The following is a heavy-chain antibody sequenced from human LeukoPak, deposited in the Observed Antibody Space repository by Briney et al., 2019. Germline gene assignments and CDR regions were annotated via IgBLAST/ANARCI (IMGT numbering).Heavy chain of an antibody. V-gene: IGHV1-69*13. J-gene: IGHJ6*02. CDR2: IIPIFGTA. CDR3: ARGTTYYDFWSGYHNYYYYGMDV. D-gene: IGHD3-3*01. Sequence: SVKVSCKASGYTFTSYYMHWVRQAPGQGLEWMGGIIPIFGTANYAQKFQGRVTITADESTSTAYMELSSLRSEDTAVYYCARGTTYYDFWSGYHNYYYYGMDVWGQGTTVTVSS. CDR1: GYTFTSYY.